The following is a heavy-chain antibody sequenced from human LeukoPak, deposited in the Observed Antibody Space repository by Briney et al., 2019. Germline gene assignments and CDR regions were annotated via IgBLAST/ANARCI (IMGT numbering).Heavy chain of an antibody. V-gene: IGHV3-48*02. CDR1: GFIISTKC. J-gene: IGHJ4*02. D-gene: IGHD1-1*01. CDR3: ARDRETAY. Sequence: PGGSLRLSCAASGFIISTKCMSWVRQAPGKGLEWVSYITSRSSYIYYADSVKGRFTVSRDNAKNSLFLQMNSLRDEDTAVYYCARDRETAYWGQGTLVTVSS. CDR2: ITSRSSYI.